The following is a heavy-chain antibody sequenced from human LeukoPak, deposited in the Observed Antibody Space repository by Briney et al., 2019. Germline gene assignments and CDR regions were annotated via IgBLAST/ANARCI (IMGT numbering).Heavy chain of an antibody. Sequence: GASVKVSCKASGYTFTSYGISWVRQAHGQGLEWMGWISAYNGNTIYAQKLQGRVTMTTDTSTSTAYMELRSLRSDDTAVYYCARDLSGYYDSSGSDGFDFWGQGTMLTVSS. CDR1: GYTFTSYG. CDR2: ISAYNGNT. CDR3: ARDLSGYYDSSGSDGFDF. V-gene: IGHV1-18*01. J-gene: IGHJ3*01. D-gene: IGHD3-22*01.